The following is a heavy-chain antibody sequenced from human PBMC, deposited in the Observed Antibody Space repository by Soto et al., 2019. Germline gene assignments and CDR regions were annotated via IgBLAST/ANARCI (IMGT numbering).Heavy chain of an antibody. CDR1: GGTFSRSG. Sequence: QVQLVQSGTEVKKPGASVKVSCKASGGTFSRSGFHWVRQAPGQGLEWLGMIVPSVDTTHYAQKFQARVTISADQFTSTVYMELRSLRSEDTAVYYCARCPQPPDTADPYAVDVWGQGTRVIVSS. J-gene: IGHJ6*02. CDR2: IVPSVDTT. V-gene: IGHV1-69*18. D-gene: IGHD5-18*01. CDR3: ARCPQPPDTADPYAVDV.